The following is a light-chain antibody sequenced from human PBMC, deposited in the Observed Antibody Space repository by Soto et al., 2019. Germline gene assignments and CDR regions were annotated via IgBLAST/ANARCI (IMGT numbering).Light chain of an antibody. CDR1: QRVSSN. V-gene: IGKV3-15*01. J-gene: IGKJ1*01. CDR2: GAS. CDR3: QQYNNWPRT. Sequence: ELVMTQSPATLSVSPGERATLSCRASQRVSSNLAWYQQKPGQAPSLHIYGASTRATGIPARFSGSGSGTEFTLTISSLQSEDFAVYYCQQYNNWPRTFGEGTKVEIK.